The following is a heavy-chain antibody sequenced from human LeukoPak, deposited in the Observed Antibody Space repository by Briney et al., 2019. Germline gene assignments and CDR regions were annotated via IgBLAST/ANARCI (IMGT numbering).Heavy chain of an antibody. CDR1: GYTFTSYG. J-gene: IGHJ4*02. CDR3: ARGYCSGGSCYVAYFDY. CDR2: ISAYNGNT. Sequence: ASVKVSCKASGYTFTSYGISWVRQAPGQGPEWMGWISAYNGNTNYAQKLQGRVTMTTDTSTSTAYMELRSLRSDDTAVYYCARGYCSGGSCYVAYFDYWGQGTLVTVSS. V-gene: IGHV1-18*04. D-gene: IGHD2-15*01.